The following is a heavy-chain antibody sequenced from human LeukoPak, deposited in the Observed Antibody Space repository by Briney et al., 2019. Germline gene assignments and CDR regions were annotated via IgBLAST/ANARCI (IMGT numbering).Heavy chain of an antibody. CDR3: ARVERFGYYDYVWGSYRPWYFDY. J-gene: IGHJ4*02. V-gene: IGHV4-34*01. Sequence: SETLSLTCAVYGGSFSGYYWSWIRQPPGKGLEWIGEINHSGSTNYNPSLKGRVTISVDTSKNQFSLKLSSVTAADTAVYYCARVERFGYYDYVWGSYRPWYFDYWGQGTLVTVSS. CDR1: GGSFSGYY. CDR2: INHSGST. D-gene: IGHD3-16*02.